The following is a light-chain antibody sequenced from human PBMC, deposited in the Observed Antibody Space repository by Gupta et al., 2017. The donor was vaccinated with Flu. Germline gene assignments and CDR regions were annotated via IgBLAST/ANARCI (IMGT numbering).Light chain of an antibody. Sequence: EVVVTQSPTTLSLSPGEGATLSCRASQSVGSSLAWYQQKPGQPPRLLIYDAFRRATGIPARFSGSGSGTDFTLTISSLEPEDFAVYYCQQRSNWPLTFGGGAKVEIQ. CDR3: QQRSNWPLT. J-gene: IGKJ4*01. CDR1: QSVGSS. CDR2: DAF. V-gene: IGKV3-11*01.